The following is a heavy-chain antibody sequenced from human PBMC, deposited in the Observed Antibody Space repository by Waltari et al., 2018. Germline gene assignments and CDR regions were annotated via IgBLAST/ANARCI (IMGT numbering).Heavy chain of an antibody. D-gene: IGHD1-26*01. CDR1: GGSISCSSYY. V-gene: IGHV4-39*01. J-gene: IGHJ3*01. Sequence: QLQLHESGPGLVKPSECLYLTCTVSGGSISCSSYYWGWVRQAPWKGLEWITSIYYGGSVYDRPSLKSRVTITVDTSKNQLYLRLTSVTAADTALYYCVAHQGGKYTLEAFDVWGPGTMVIVSS. CDR2: IYYGGSV. CDR3: VAHQGGKYTLEAFDV.